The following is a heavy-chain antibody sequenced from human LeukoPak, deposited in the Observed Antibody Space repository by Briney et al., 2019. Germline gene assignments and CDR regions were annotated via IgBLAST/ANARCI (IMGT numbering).Heavy chain of an antibody. CDR1: GFTLSSYG. Sequence: GGSLRLSCAASGFTLSSYGMHWVRQAPGKGLEWVAFIRYDGSNKYYADSVKGRFTISRDNSKNTLYLQMNSLRAEDTAVYYCAKDVDTAMGLFDYWGQGTLVTVSS. D-gene: IGHD5-18*01. J-gene: IGHJ4*02. CDR3: AKDVDTAMGLFDY. CDR2: IRYDGSNK. V-gene: IGHV3-30*02.